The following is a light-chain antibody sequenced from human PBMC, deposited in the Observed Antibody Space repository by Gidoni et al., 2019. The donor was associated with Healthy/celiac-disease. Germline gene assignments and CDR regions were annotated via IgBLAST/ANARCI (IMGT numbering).Light chain of an antibody. CDR2: AAS. CDR3: QQSYSTPPFT. J-gene: IGKJ3*01. V-gene: IGKV1-39*01. Sequence: DIQMTQSPSSLSASVGDRVTITCRASQSISNYLNWYQQKPGKAPKLLIYAASSLQSGVPSRFSGSGSGTDFTLTISSLQPEDFATYYCQQSYSTPPFTFGPXTKVDIK. CDR1: QSISNY.